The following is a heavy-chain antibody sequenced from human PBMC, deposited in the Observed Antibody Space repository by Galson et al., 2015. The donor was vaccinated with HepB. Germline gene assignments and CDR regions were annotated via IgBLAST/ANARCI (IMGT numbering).Heavy chain of an antibody. Sequence: SLRLSCAASGFNFRSHGIHWVRQAPGRGLEWVACIWHDGSNQHYADSVKGRFTISRDNSIDTMYLQMNSLRVEDTAVYYCARETVVLNWNFDLWGRGTLVTDSS. CDR2: IWHDGSNQ. V-gene: IGHV3-33*01. J-gene: IGHJ2*01. CDR1: GFNFRSHG. CDR3: ARETVVLNWNFDL. D-gene: IGHD2-15*01.